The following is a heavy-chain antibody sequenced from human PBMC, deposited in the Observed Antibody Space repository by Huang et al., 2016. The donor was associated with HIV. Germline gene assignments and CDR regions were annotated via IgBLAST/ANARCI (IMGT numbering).Heavy chain of an antibody. CDR1: GYTFSDYY. J-gene: IGHJ4*02. D-gene: IGHD4-17*01. CDR3: ARGGLRWPAPFDF. Sequence: QVQLVQSGAEAKKPGASVRVSCKTAGYTFSDYYGHWVRQAPGQGLQWMGWINANTAGTNYAQRFQGRLTVTRDRSITTAYMDLTWLTSDDTAVYYCARGGLRWPAPFDFWGQGTLVTVSS. V-gene: IGHV1-2*02. CDR2: INANTAGT.